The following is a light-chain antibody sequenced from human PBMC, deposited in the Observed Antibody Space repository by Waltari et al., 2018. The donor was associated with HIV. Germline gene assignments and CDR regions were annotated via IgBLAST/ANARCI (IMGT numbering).Light chain of an antibody. J-gene: IGLJ2*01. Sequence: SYDLTQPPSVSVSPGQTARHPCSGDTLPKQYAFWYQQKPGQAPVLVIYKASERPSGIHERFSGSSSGTTVTLTISGVQAEDEADYYCQSPDSGTYVVFGGGTKLTVL. CDR3: QSPDSGTYVV. CDR2: KAS. V-gene: IGLV3-25*03. CDR1: TLPKQY.